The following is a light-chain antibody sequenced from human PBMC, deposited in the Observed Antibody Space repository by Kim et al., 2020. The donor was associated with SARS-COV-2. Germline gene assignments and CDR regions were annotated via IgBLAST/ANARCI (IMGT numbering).Light chain of an antibody. V-gene: IGKV1-9*01. CDR3: QQGYST. Sequence: DIQLTQSPSFLSASVGDRVTITCRASQGISSYLAWYQQKPGKAPKLLIYAASTLQSGVPSRFSGSGSGTDFTLTISTLQPEDFGTYYCQQGYSTFGQGTKLEI. CDR2: AAS. CDR1: QGISSY. J-gene: IGKJ2*01.